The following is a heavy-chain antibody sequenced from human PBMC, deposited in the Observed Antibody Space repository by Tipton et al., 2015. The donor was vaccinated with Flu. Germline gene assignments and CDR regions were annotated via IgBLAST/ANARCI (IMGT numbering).Heavy chain of an antibody. J-gene: IGHJ4*02. CDR3: ATTAYYYGSGTHDY. V-gene: IGHV4-38-2*02. CDR2: VYHGGTT. Sequence: LRLSCTVSGYSISSRYYWGWIRQPPGKRLEWIGCVYHGGTTYYNPSLKGRVALSLDTFNNQFSLKLTSVTAADTAVYFCATTAYYYGSGTHDYWGQGTLVTVSS. CDR1: GYSISSRYY. D-gene: IGHD3-10*01.